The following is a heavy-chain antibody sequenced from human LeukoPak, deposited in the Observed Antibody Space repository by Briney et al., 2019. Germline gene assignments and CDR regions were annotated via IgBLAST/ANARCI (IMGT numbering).Heavy chain of an antibody. Sequence: GGSLRLSCAVSGFTFSSDWMSWVRQAPGKGLEWVASIKEEGSEKHYVDSVKGRFTISRDNAKNSLYLQMNSLRAEDTAVFYCARGHYRFCWGQGILVSVSS. CDR3: ARGHYRFC. J-gene: IGHJ4*02. CDR1: GFTFSSDW. V-gene: IGHV3-7*01. D-gene: IGHD1-14*01. CDR2: IKEEGSEK.